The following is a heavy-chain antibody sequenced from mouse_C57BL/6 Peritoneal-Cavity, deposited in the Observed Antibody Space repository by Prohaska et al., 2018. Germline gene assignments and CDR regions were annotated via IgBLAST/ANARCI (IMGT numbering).Heavy chain of an antibody. Sequence: QVQLQQSGAELVRPGTSVKVSCKASGYAFTNYLIEWVKQRPGQGLEWIGVINPGSGGTKYNEKCKGKATLTADKSSSTAYMQLSSLTSEDSAVYFCARRGAYYAMDYWGQGTSVTVSS. CDR1: GYAFTNYL. CDR2: INPGSGGT. J-gene: IGHJ4*01. CDR3: ARRGAYYAMDY. V-gene: IGHV1-54*01.